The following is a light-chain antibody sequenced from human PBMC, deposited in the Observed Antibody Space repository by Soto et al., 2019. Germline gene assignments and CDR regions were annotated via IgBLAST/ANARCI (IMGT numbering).Light chain of an antibody. CDR2: GAS. CDR1: QSVSSSY. CDR3: QQDYNYWYT. Sequence: PGEIVTLSCRASQSVSSSYLTWYQQKPGQAPRLLIYGASTRATGIPARFSGSGSGTDFTLTISSLQPEDFAVYYCQQDYNYWYTFGQGTKVE. V-gene: IGKV3D-7*01. J-gene: IGKJ2*01.